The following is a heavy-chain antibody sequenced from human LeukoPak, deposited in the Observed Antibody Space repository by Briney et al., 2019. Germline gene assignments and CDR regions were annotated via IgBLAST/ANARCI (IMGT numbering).Heavy chain of an antibody. CDR2: IFYSGST. CDR3: ARLRGNYFPDY. Sequence: SETLSLTCIVSGGSLSGYYWTWIRQPPGKGLEWIAYIFYSGSTNYNPSLKSRVTISVDTSKNQFSLKLNSVTAADTAVYYCARLRGNYFPDYWGQGTLVTVSS. V-gene: IGHV4-59*01. J-gene: IGHJ4*02. CDR1: GGSLSGYY. D-gene: IGHD4-11*01.